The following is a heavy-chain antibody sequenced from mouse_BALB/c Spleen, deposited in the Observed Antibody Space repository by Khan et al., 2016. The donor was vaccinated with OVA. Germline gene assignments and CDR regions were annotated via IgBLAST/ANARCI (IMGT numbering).Heavy chain of an antibody. J-gene: IGHJ3*01. D-gene: IGHD1-1*01. Sequence: EVELVESGGGLVKPGGSLKLSCAASGFTFSSFAMSWVRQTPEKRLEWVATISSAGTYTYYPDSVKGRSTISRDNAKNTLYLHMNSLRSEDTAVDYCANGNDGWFAYWGQGTLVTVSA. V-gene: IGHV5-9-1*01. CDR1: GFTFSSFA. CDR2: ISSAGTYT. CDR3: ANGNDGWFAY.